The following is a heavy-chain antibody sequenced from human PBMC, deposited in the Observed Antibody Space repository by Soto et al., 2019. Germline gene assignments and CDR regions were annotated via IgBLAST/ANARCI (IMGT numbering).Heavy chain of an antibody. J-gene: IGHJ4*02. CDR3: ARTVSGGSYYFDY. Sequence: KPTETLSLTCTVSGGSISSGDYYWSWIRQPPGKGLEWIGYIYYSGSTYYNPSLKSRVTISVDTSKNQFSLKLSSVTAADTAVYSCARTVSGGSYYFDYWGQGTLVTVSS. D-gene: IGHD3-16*01. CDR1: GGSISSGDYY. CDR2: IYYSGST. V-gene: IGHV4-30-4*01.